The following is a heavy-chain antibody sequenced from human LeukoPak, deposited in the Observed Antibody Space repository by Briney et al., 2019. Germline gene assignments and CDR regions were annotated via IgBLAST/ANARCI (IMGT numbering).Heavy chain of an antibody. D-gene: IGHD1-26*01. Sequence: GSLRLSCAASGFPLTSYGMSWVRQAPGKGLEWVSAISGSDGSTYYTDSVKGRFTISRDNSKNTLYLQLNSLRAEDTAVYYCAKEEYSGSLLTLDYWGQGTLVTVSS. CDR2: ISGSDGST. J-gene: IGHJ4*02. V-gene: IGHV3-23*01. CDR1: GFPLTSYG. CDR3: AKEEYSGSLLTLDY.